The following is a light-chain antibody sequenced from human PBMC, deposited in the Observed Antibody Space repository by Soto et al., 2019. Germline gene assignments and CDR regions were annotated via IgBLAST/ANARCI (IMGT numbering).Light chain of an antibody. Sequence: EIVLTQSPGTLSLSPGERATLSCRASQSVSNDLAWYRQKPGQAPRLLIYGASIRATGIPARFSGSGSGTEFTLTITSLQSEDFAVYYCQQYNNRPPWTFGQGTKVDIK. CDR1: QSVSND. V-gene: IGKV3-15*01. J-gene: IGKJ1*01. CDR3: QQYNNRPPWT. CDR2: GAS.